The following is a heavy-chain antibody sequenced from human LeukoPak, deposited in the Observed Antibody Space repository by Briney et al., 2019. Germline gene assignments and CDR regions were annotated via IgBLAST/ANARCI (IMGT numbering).Heavy chain of an antibody. V-gene: IGHV1-69*13. J-gene: IGHJ4*02. D-gene: IGHD5-24*01. CDR1: GYTFTSYG. CDR3: AREREPLLEFDY. Sequence: SVKVSCKASGYTFTSYGISWVRQAPGQGLEWMGGIIPIFGTANYAQKFQGRVTITADESTSTAYMELSSLRSEDTAVYYCAREREPLLEFDYWGQGTLVTVSS. CDR2: IIPIFGTA.